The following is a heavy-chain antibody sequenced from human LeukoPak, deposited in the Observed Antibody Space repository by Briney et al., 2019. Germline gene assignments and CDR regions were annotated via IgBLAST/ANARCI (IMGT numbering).Heavy chain of an antibody. CDR3: ARGPIIAAAGRDEIGKLDY. J-gene: IGHJ4*02. CDR2: IYYSGST. V-gene: IGHV4-39*07. Sequence: SETLSLTCTVSGGSISSSSYYWGWIRQPPGKGLEWIGSIYYSGSTYYNPSLKSRVTISVDTSKNQFSLKLSSVTAADTAVYYCARGPIIAAAGRDEIGKLDYWGQGTLVTVSS. CDR1: GGSISSSSYY. D-gene: IGHD6-13*01.